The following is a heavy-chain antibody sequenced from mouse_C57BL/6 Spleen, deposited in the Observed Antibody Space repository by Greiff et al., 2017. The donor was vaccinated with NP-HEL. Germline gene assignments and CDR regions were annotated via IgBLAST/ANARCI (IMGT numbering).Heavy chain of an antibody. V-gene: IGHV1-52*01. J-gene: IGHJ3*01. CDR1: GYTFTSYW. Sequence: QVQLQQPGAELVRPGSSVKLSCTASGYTFTSYWMHWVKQRPIQGLEWIGNIDPSDSETHYNQKFKDKATLTVDKSSSTAYMQLSSLTSEDSAVYYCAREGMGGYAVAYWGQGTLVTVSA. D-gene: IGHD2-2*01. CDR2: IDPSDSET. CDR3: AREGMGGYAVAY.